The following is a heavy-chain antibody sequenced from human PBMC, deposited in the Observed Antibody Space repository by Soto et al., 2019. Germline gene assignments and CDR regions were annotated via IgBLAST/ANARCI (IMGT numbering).Heavy chain of an antibody. CDR3: AADGGSFYDFWSGYYGGYYYGMDV. V-gene: IGHV1-69*05. CDR2: IIVICGTA. D-gene: IGHD3-3*01. J-gene: IGHJ6*02. Sequence: SVKVSCKASGGTFSSDASSWVRQAPGQGLEWMGGIIVICGTANYAQKFQERVTITRDISTSTAYMELSSLRSEDTAVYYCAADGGSFYDFWSGYYGGYYYGMDVWGQGTTVTV. CDR1: GGTFSSDA.